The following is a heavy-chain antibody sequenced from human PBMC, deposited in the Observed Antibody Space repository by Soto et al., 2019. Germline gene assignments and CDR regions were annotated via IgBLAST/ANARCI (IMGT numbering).Heavy chain of an antibody. CDR1: GGSMNSGGYC. V-gene: IGHV4-31*03. J-gene: IGHJ4*02. Sequence: QVQLQESGPGLVKPSQTLSLTCTVSGGSMNSGGYCWNWIRQHPGEGLEWIGCISYGGTTSYNPSLKSRVTMTVDTSKNQYALKLSSVTAADTAVYYCSRGILVWGQGTLITVSS. D-gene: IGHD2-15*01. CDR3: SRGILV. CDR2: ISYGGTT.